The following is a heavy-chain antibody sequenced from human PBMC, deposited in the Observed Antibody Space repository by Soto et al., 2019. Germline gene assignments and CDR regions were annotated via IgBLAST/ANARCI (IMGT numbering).Heavy chain of an antibody. J-gene: IGHJ6*02. CDR2: ISIYNDNT. CDR1: GFTFTSYG. Sequence: GASVKVSCKASGFTFTSYGIRWVRQAPGQGLEWMAWISIYNDNTKYAQKFQGRITMTTDTSTSAANMERRRLRSDDTAVYYGAREAYYFGSGTYDDGMGVWDQGTTVTVSS. CDR3: AREAYYFGSGTYDDGMGV. V-gene: IGHV1-18*04. D-gene: IGHD3-10*01.